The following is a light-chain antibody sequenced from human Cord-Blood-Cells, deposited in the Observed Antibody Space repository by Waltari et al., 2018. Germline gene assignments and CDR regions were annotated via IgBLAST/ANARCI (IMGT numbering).Light chain of an antibody. V-gene: IGLV2-23*01. CDR1: SIDVGSYNI. CDR3: CSYAGSVV. Sequence: QSALTQPASASGSPGHSMPISCPGPSIDVGSYNIVSWYQHPPAKAPKLMIYEGSKRPSGVSNRFSGAKSGNTASLTISGLQAEDEADYYCCSYAGSVVFGGGTKLTVL. CDR2: EGS. J-gene: IGLJ2*01.